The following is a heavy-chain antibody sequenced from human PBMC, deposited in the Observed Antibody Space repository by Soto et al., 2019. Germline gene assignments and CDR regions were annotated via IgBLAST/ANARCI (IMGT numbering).Heavy chain of an antibody. CDR3: ARGGVAVASNTFDI. CDR1: GDSISSGNW. CDR2: IYHSGST. J-gene: IGHJ3*02. V-gene: IGHV4-4*02. Sequence: QVQLQESGPGLVKPSGTLSLTCAVSGDSISSGNWWSWVRQPPGKVLEWIGEIYHSGSTNYNPSLKSRLTISVDNSTNQFSLKLSSVTAADTAVYYCARGGVAVASNTFDIWGQGTMVTVSS. D-gene: IGHD6-19*01.